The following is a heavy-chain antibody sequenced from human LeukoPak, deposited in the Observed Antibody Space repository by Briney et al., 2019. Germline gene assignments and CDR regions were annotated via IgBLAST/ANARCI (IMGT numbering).Heavy chain of an antibody. Sequence: GGSLILSCAASGFTFRSSWMHWVRQAPGKGLVWVSWISSTSTTIYYADSVKGRFTISRDNAKNSLDLQMNSLRDEDTAVYYCARPSRSTGPAYWGQGTLVTVSS. D-gene: IGHD2-2*01. J-gene: IGHJ4*02. CDR2: ISSTSTTI. CDR1: GFTFRSSW. V-gene: IGHV3-48*02. CDR3: ARPSRSTGPAY.